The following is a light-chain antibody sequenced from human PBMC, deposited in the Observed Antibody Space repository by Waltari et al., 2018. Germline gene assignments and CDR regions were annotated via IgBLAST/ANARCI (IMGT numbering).Light chain of an antibody. V-gene: IGLV2-11*01. CDR1: SNDVGAYNY. CDR2: DVS. CDR3: CSYTGTYTHWV. Sequence: QSALTQPRSVTGSPGQSVTIPCTGTSNDVGAYNYVSWHQQHPGKAPKLMIYDVSTRPSGCPDHFSASNAGNTASLTISGLQAEDEADYYCCSYTGTYTHWVFGGGTKLTVL. J-gene: IGLJ3*02.